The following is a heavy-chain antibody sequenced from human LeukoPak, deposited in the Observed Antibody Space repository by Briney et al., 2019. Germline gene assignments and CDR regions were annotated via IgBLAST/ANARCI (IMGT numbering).Heavy chain of an antibody. CDR2: ISYDGSSK. J-gene: IGHJ4*02. CDR1: RFPFSSYA. Sequence: PGGSLRLSCAASRFPFSSYAMHWVRQTPGKGLEWLTIISYDGSSKYYADSVKGRFTISRDNSKNTVYLQMNSLRAEDTAVYYCARGPQPPDFGGNSVPGFDYWGQGSLVTVSS. D-gene: IGHD4-23*01. CDR3: ARGPQPPDFGGNSVPGFDY. V-gene: IGHV3-30*04.